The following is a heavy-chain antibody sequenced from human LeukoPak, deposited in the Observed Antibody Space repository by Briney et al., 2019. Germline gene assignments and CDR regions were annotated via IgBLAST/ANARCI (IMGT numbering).Heavy chain of an antibody. CDR2: ISGYDGNT. J-gene: IGHJ4*02. CDR1: GYTFTSYY. CDR3: ARDLGEGSYDSSGPWVFFDY. Sequence: ASVKVSCKASGYTFTSYYMHWVRQAPGQGLEWMGWISGYDGNTNYAQKLQGRVTMTTDTSTSTAYVELRSLRSDDTAVYYCARDLGEGSYDSSGPWVFFDYWGQGTLVTVSS. D-gene: IGHD3-22*01. V-gene: IGHV1-18*04.